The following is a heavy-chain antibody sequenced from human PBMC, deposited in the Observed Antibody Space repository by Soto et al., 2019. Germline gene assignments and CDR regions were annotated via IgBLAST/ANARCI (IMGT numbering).Heavy chain of an antibody. Sequence: SETLSLTCVVYGGSLTGYYWSWIRQPPGRGLEWIGEINPTGSPKYNPSLMSRVTISVDTSKNQFSMKLSSVTAADTAVFYCARSREQWLVDAFDIWGQGTMVTLS. CDR3: ARSREQWLVDAFDI. V-gene: IGHV4-34*01. CDR1: GGSLTGYY. CDR2: INPTGSP. J-gene: IGHJ3*02. D-gene: IGHD6-19*01.